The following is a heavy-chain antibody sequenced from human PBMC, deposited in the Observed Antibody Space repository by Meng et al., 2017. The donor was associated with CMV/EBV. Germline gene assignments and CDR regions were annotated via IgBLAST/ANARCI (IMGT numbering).Heavy chain of an antibody. J-gene: IGHJ6*02. Sequence: GGSLRLSCAASGFTFSDYYMSWIRQAPGKGLEWVSYISSSGSTIYYADSVKGRFTISRDNAKNSLYLQMNSLRAEDTAVYYCARGNYCSSTSCPDYYYGMDVWGQGTTVTVSS. D-gene: IGHD2-2*01. CDR3: ARGNYCSSTSCPDYYYGMDV. CDR2: ISSSGSTI. V-gene: IGHV3-11*04. CDR1: GFTFSDYY.